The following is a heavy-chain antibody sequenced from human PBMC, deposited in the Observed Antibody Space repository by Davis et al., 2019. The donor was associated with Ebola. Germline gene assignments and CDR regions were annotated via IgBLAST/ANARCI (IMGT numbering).Heavy chain of an antibody. Sequence: AASVKVSCKASGGTFSSYAMSWVRQAPGKGLEWVSAISGGGGTTYYADSVKGRFTISRDNSKNTLFLQMYSLRAEDTAEYYCAKGITMNGYFDPWGQGTLVTVSS. CDR3: AKGITMNGYFDP. CDR2: ISGGGGTT. J-gene: IGHJ5*02. CDR1: GGTFSSYA. D-gene: IGHD3-22*01. V-gene: IGHV3-23*01.